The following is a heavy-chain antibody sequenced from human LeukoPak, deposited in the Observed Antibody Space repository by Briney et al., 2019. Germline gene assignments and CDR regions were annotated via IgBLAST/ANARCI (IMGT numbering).Heavy chain of an antibody. Sequence: SVKVSCKASGFTYTSSAVQWVRQARGQRLEWIGWIVVGSGNTNYAQKFQERVTITRDMSTSTAYMELSSLRSEDTAVYYCAASLPGDLLRYFPLWPNLWGQGTLVTVSS. V-gene: IGHV1-58*01. J-gene: IGHJ5*02. CDR3: AASLPGDLLRYFPLWPNL. CDR2: IVVGSGNT. CDR1: GFTYTSSA. D-gene: IGHD3-9*01.